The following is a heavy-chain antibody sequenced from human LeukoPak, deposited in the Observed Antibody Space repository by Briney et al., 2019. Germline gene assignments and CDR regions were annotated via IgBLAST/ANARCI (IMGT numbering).Heavy chain of an antibody. CDR1: GYTFTGDQ. D-gene: IGHD2/OR15-2a*01. V-gene: IGHV1-2*02. CDR2: IKPSSGDT. Sequence: ASVKVSCKASGYTFTGDQIYWLRQAPGQGLEWVGWIKPSSGDTLYEQKFQGRVTMTRDKSISSTYMELSSLRSDDTAVYYCARKSAGFLTAWGQGTLVTVSS. J-gene: IGHJ5*02. CDR3: ARKSAGFLTA.